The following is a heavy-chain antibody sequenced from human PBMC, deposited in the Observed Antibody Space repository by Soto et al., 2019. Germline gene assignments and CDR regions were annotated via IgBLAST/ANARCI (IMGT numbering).Heavy chain of an antibody. V-gene: IGHV4-34*01. CDR1: GGSFSGYY. CDR3: ARVSFGEN. Sequence: KTSETLSLTCAVYGGSFSGYYWSWIHQPPGKGLEWIGEINHSGSTNYNPSLKSRVTISVDTSKNQFSLKLRSVTAADTAVYYCARVSFGENWGQGTLVTVSS. CDR2: INHSGST. D-gene: IGHD3-16*01. J-gene: IGHJ4*02.